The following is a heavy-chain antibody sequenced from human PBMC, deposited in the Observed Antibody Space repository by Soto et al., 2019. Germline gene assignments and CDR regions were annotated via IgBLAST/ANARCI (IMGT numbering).Heavy chain of an antibody. CDR1: GGSISSGGYY. CDR3: ARDSRNSGTFDY. D-gene: IGHD4-4*01. Sequence: QVQLQESGPGLVKPSQTLSLTCTVSGGSISSGGYYWSWIRQHPGKGLEWIGYIYYSGSTYYNPSLKRRVTISVDTSKNQFSLKLSSVTAADTAVYYCARDSRNSGTFDYWGQGTLVTVSS. CDR2: IYYSGST. V-gene: IGHV4-31*03. J-gene: IGHJ4*02.